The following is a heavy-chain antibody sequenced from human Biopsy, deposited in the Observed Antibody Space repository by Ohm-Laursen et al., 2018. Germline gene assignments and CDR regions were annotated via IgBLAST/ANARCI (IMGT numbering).Heavy chain of an antibody. CDR2: IDWNSRNI. J-gene: IGHJ6*02. Sequence: SLRLSCAAPGFSFDDFAMHWVRHSPGKGLEWVAGIDWNSRNINYGDSVKGRFSVSRDNAKNSLYLQMNSLRGEDTALYYCVKDTNWNYVWDRPGATKGMDVWGQGTTVTVSS. CDR1: GFSFDDFA. CDR3: VKDTNWNYVWDRPGATKGMDV. V-gene: IGHV3-9*01. D-gene: IGHD1-7*01.